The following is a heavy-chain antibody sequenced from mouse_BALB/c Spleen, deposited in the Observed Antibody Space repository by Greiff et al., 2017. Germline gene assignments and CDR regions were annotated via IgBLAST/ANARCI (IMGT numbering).Heavy chain of an antibody. Sequence: EVKLMESGGGLVKPGGSLKLSCAASGFTFSDYYMYWVRQTPEKRLEWVATISDGGSYTCYPDSVKGRFTISRDNAKNNLYLQMSSLKSEDTAMYYCARGEGLYFDYWGQGTTLTVSS. CDR3: ARGEGLYFDY. CDR1: GFTFSDYY. V-gene: IGHV5-4*02. CDR2: ISDGGSYT. J-gene: IGHJ2*01.